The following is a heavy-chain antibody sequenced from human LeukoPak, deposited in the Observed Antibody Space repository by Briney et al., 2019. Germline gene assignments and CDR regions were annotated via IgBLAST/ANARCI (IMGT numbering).Heavy chain of an antibody. CDR3: ARDLNSSGYYP. Sequence: SETLSLTCTISGGSISSCSYYWGWIRQSPGKGLEWIGRIYTSGSTNYNPSLKSRVTISVDTSKNQFSLKLSSVTAADTAVYYCARDLNSSGYYPWGQGTLVTVSS. D-gene: IGHD3-22*01. CDR2: IYTSGST. CDR1: GGSISSCSYY. J-gene: IGHJ5*02. V-gene: IGHV4-61*02.